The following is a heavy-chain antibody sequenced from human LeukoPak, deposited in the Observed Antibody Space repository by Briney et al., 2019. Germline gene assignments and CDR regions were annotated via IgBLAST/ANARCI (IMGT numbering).Heavy chain of an antibody. V-gene: IGHV3-23*01. CDR3: AKGRRAPLVGTITKSWIDY. Sequence: GGSLRLSCAASGFTFSSYGMSWVRQAPGKGLEGVSAISGSGGSTYYADSVKGRFTISRDNSKNTLYLQMNRLRTEDTAVYYCAKGRRAPLVGTITKSWIDYWGQGTLVTVSS. CDR1: GFTFSSYG. D-gene: IGHD1-7*01. J-gene: IGHJ4*02. CDR2: ISGSGGST.